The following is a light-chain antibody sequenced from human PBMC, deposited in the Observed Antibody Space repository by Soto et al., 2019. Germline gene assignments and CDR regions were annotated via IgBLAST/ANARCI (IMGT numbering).Light chain of an antibody. J-gene: IGKJ3*01. CDR1: QSVSSK. CDR3: QQYDNWPFT. V-gene: IGKV3-15*01. CDR2: GAS. Sequence: EVVMTQSPATLSVSPGEGATLSCRASQSVSSKLAWYQQKPGQAPRLLIYGASTRAPGIPARFSGSESGTEFALTISSLQSEDFAVYYCQQYDNWPFTFGPGTKVDIK.